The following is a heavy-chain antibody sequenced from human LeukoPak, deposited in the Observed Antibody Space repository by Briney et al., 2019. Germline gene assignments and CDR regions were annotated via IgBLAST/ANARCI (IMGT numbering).Heavy chain of an antibody. D-gene: IGHD5-24*01. J-gene: IGHJ4*02. Sequence: PGGSLRLSCAASGFTFSDYYMNWIRQAPGKGLEWVSLSSSSGSTIYYADSVKGRFTISRDNAKNSLYLQMNSLRAEDTAVYFCARARDGYNYYPFDYWGQGTLVTVSS. CDR1: GFTFSDYY. CDR2: SSSSGSTI. CDR3: ARARDGYNYYPFDY. V-gene: IGHV3-11*01.